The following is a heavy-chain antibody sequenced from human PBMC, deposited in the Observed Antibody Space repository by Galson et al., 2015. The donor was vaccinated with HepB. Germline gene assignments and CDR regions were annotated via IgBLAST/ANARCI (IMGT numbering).Heavy chain of an antibody. CDR2: IIPILGIA. CDR3: ARDSGYCSSTSCYAALPTNDKRFYYYYGMDV. J-gene: IGHJ6*02. CDR1: GGTFSSYT. V-gene: IGHV1-69*04. Sequence: SVKVSCKASGGTFSSYTISWVRQAPGQGLEWMGRIIPILGIANYAQKFQGRVTITADKSTSTAYMELSSLRSEDTAVYYCARDSGYCSSTSCYAALPTNDKRFYYYYGMDVWGQGTTVTVSS. D-gene: IGHD2-2*01.